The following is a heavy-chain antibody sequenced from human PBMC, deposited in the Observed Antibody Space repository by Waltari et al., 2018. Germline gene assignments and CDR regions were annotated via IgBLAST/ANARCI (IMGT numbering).Heavy chain of an antibody. J-gene: IGHJ4*02. V-gene: IGHV3-21*01. CDR2: ISTTMTYT. CDR3: ETGGWGFYFDY. CDR1: GFTFSNYN. Sequence: EEQLVESGGGLVKPGGSLRLPCAGSGFTFSNYNMNWVRQAPGKGLEVVSSISTTMTYTHYADSVKGRFTISGDNDKNSLFLQMNSLTTEDTAVYYWETGGWGFYFDYWGQGTLLTVSS. D-gene: IGHD7-27*01.